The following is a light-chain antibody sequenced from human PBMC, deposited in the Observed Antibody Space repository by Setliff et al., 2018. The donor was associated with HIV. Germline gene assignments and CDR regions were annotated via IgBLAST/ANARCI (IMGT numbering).Light chain of an antibody. V-gene: IGLV1-40*03. CDR2: DTN. J-gene: IGLJ1*01. CDR1: SSNVGTGFG. CDR3: QSYDSRLNGYV. Sequence: SALAQPPSVSGAPGQRVTIYCSGSSSNVGTGFGVQWYQQFPGAAPKLLIHDTNSRPSEVPVRFSGSKSGASASLAINGLEPEDEADYYCQSYDSRLNGYVFGSGTKVTVL.